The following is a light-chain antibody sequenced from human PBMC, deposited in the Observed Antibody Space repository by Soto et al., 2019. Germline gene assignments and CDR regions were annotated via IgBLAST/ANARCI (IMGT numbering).Light chain of an antibody. Sequence: QSVLTQPPSVSGAPGQRVTISCTGSSSNIGAGYDVHWYQQRPGTAPKLLIYGNSNRPSGVPDRFSGSKSGTSASLAITGLQADDEADYYCQSYDSSLSGYVFGTGTKLTVL. V-gene: IGLV1-40*01. CDR2: GNS. CDR1: SSNIGAGYD. CDR3: QSYDSSLSGYV. J-gene: IGLJ1*01.